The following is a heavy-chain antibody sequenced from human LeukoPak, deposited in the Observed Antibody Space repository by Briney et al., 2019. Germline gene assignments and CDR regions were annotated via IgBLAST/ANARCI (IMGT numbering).Heavy chain of an antibody. V-gene: IGHV3-23*01. CDR3: AKDVEGSYYGSGSYTLYYFDY. CDR2: ISGSGGST. D-gene: IGHD3-10*01. Sequence: GGSLRLSCAASGFTFSSYAMSWVRQAPGKGLEWVSAISGSGGSTYYADSVKGRFTISRDNSKNTLYLQMNSLRAEDTAVYYCAKDVEGSYYGSGSYTLYYFDYWGQGTLVTASS. J-gene: IGHJ4*02. CDR1: GFTFSSYA.